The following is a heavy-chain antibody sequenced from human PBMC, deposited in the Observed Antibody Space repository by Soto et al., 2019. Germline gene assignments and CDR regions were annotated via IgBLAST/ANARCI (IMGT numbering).Heavy chain of an antibody. CDR3: ARGYCSFTSCPFDF. V-gene: IGHV1-18*01. CDR1: GYTFTSFG. CDR2: ISTYNGDT. D-gene: IGHD2-2*01. Sequence: HVQLVQSGAEVKKPGASVNVSCKASGYTFTSFGISWVRQVPGQGLEWMGWISTYNGDTNYAQHLQGRVTMTTDTSTSTVYMELRSLRSDDTAVYYCARGYCSFTSCPFDFWGQGALVTVSS. J-gene: IGHJ4*02.